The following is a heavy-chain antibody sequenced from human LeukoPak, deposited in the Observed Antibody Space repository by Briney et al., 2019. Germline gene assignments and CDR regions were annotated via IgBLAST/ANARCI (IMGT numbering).Heavy chain of an antibody. CDR1: GFTFSGSA. D-gene: IGHD3-22*01. CDR2: IRSKANSYAT. CDR3: STSRVDYYDSSGHYHYYGMDV. Sequence: GGSLRLSCAASGFTFSGSAMHWVRQASGKGLEWVGRIRSKANSYATAYAASVKGRFTISRDDSKNTAYLQMNSLKTEDTAVYYCSTSRVDYYDSSGHYHYYGMDVWGQGTTVTVSS. V-gene: IGHV3-73*01. J-gene: IGHJ6*02.